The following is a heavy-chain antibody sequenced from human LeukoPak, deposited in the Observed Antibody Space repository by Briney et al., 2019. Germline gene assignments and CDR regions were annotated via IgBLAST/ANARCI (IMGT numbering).Heavy chain of an antibody. CDR3: ARVIGGSGSLFDY. CDR2: INPSGGST. J-gene: IGHJ4*02. Sequence: ASVKVSCKASGYTFTSYYMHWGRQAPGQGLEWMGIINPSGGSTSYAQNFQGRVTMTRDMSTSTVYMELSSLRSEDTAVYYCARVIGGSGSLFDYWGQGTLVTVSS. D-gene: IGHD3-10*01. V-gene: IGHV1-46*01. CDR1: GYTFTSYY.